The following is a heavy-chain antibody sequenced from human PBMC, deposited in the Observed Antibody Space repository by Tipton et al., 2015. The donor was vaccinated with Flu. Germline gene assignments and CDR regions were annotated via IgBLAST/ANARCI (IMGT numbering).Heavy chain of an antibody. CDR2: VYNSGST. CDR3: ARDQTTVNKNWLDP. CDR1: GDSISSYY. J-gene: IGHJ5*02. D-gene: IGHD4-11*01. V-gene: IGHV4-59*01. Sequence: TLSLTCTVSGDSISSYYWTWIRQPPGKGLEWIGYVYNSGSTYSNPSLQSRVTLSLDTSKNQISPKLSSVTAADTAMYYCARDQTTVNKNWLDPWGQGTLVTVSS.